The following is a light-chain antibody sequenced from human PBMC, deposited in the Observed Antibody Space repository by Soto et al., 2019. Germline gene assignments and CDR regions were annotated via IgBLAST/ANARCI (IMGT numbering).Light chain of an antibody. Sequence: EIVLTQSPGTLSLSPGERATLSGRASQSVSSSYLAWYQQKPGQAPRLLIYGASSRATGIPDKFSGSGSGTEFTLTISRLEPEDFAVYYCQQYGSSPVTFGQGTQVEIK. CDR3: QQYGSSPVT. CDR1: QSVSSSY. CDR2: GAS. V-gene: IGKV3-20*01. J-gene: IGKJ1*01.